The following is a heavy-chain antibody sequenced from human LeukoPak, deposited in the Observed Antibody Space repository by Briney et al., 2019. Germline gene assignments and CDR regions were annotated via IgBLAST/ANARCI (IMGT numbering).Heavy chain of an antibody. D-gene: IGHD1-26*01. CDR3: ARDGGGSYYYYYMDV. Sequence: SETLSLTCTVSGGSISSSSYYWGWIRQPPGKGLEWIGSIYYSGSTYYNPSLKSRVTISVDTSNNQFSLKLSSVTADDTAVYYCARDGGGSYYYYYMDVWGKGTRVTVSS. CDR1: GGSISSSSYY. V-gene: IGHV4-39*07. J-gene: IGHJ6*03. CDR2: IYYSGST.